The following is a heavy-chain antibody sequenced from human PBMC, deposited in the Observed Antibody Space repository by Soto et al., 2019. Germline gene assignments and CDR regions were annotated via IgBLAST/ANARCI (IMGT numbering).Heavy chain of an antibody. CDR1: GFTFSSYA. CDR2: ISDAAGSA. V-gene: IGHV3-23*01. J-gene: IGHJ4*02. D-gene: IGHD4-17*01. CDR3: ARLPKGSTVTS. Sequence: EVQLLESGGGLVQPGGSLRLSCVASGFTFSSYAMSWVRQVPGKGLEWVSTISDAAGSAYYVDSVKGRFTISRDNSKKTLYLQMNSLRDEDTAVYYCARLPKGSTVTSWGQGTLVTVSS.